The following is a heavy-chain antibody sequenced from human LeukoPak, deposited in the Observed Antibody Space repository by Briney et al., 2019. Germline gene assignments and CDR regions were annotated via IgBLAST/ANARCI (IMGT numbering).Heavy chain of an antibody. J-gene: IGHJ6*02. CDR3: AKNILRSHRSPWYRRNSGVHHYGMDV. D-gene: IGHD6-19*01. V-gene: IGHV3-30*18. Sequence: GGSLRLSCAASGFTFSSYGIHWVRQAPGRGPEWVAAISTDGRHQHYADSVKGRFSISRDNSKDILYLQMNSLTGVDTAVYYCAKNILRSHRSPWYRRNSGVHHYGMDVWGQGTMVTVSS. CDR2: ISTDGRHQ. CDR1: GFTFSSYG.